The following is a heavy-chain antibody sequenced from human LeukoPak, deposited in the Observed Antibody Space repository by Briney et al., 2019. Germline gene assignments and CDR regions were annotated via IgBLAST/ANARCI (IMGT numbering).Heavy chain of an antibody. J-gene: IGHJ4*02. D-gene: IGHD3-10*01. CDR2: LSSRSRYI. CDR1: GFTFSNYA. CDR3: ARALWFGETFPAY. Sequence: GGSLRLSCAASGFTFSNYAMAWVRQAPGKGLEWVSSLSSRSRYIYYADSLKGRFTISRDNAKNSLYLQMNSLRAEDTAVYYCARALWFGETFPAYWGQGTLVTVSS. V-gene: IGHV3-21*01.